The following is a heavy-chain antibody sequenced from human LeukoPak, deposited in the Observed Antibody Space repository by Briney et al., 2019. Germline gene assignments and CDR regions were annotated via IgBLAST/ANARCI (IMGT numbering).Heavy chain of an antibody. Sequence: AASVKVSCKASGYTFTNYYMHWVRQAPGPGLEWMGTINPSGGSTSYAQKFQGRVTMTRDTSTSTVYMELSSLRSEDTAVYYCAILRGAFDYWGQGTLVTVSS. J-gene: IGHJ4*02. CDR3: AILRGAFDY. V-gene: IGHV1-46*01. D-gene: IGHD4/OR15-4a*01. CDR2: INPSGGST. CDR1: GYTFTNYY.